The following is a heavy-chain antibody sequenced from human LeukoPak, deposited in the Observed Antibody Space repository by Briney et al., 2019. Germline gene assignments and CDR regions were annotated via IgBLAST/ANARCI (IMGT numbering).Heavy chain of an antibody. CDR3: ARAGRGYSYGYPYYYYGMDV. CDR1: GGSFXXYY. V-gene: IGHV4-34*01. D-gene: IGHD5-18*01. J-gene: IGHJ6*02. CDR2: INHSGST. Sequence: TXSLTXAVXGGSFXXYYWSWIRQPPGKGLEWIGEINHSGSTNYNPSLKSRVTISVDTSKNQSSLKLSSVTAADTAVYYCARAGRGYSYGYPYYYYGMDVWGQGTTVTVSS.